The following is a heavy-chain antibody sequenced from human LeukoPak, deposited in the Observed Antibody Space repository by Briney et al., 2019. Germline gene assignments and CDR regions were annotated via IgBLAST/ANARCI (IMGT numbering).Heavy chain of an antibody. CDR1: GYPFTGYY. Sequence: GASVKVSCKASGYPFTGYYIHWVRQAPGQGLEWMGWINPDSGGTSYAQEFQGRVTMTRDTSLSTAYMELSSLRSEDTAVYYCAREFGQPNDAFDIWGQGTMVTVSS. V-gene: IGHV1-2*02. CDR3: AREFGQPNDAFDI. J-gene: IGHJ3*02. CDR2: INPDSGGT. D-gene: IGHD3-10*01.